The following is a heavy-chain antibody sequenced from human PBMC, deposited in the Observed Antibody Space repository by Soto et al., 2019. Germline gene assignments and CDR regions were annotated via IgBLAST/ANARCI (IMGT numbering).Heavy chain of an antibody. CDR3: ARGEYDSSIGGYFDS. CDR1: GGSISCYY. Sequence: PSETLSLTCTVSGGSISCYYWTWIRQPPGKGLEWIGYIFYSGSTKYNPSLRSRVTISLDTSNNQFSLNLSSVTAADTAMYFCARGEYDSSIGGYFDSWGQGTLVTVSS. D-gene: IGHD3-22*01. J-gene: IGHJ4*02. CDR2: IFYSGST. V-gene: IGHV4-59*01.